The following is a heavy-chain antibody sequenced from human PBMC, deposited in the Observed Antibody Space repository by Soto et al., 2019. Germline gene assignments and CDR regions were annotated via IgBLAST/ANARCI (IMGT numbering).Heavy chain of an antibody. CDR1: GGSFSGYY. J-gene: IGHJ4*02. Sequence: SETLSLTCAVYGGSFSGYYWSWIRQSPGKGLGWIGEIKHSGSTNYNPSLKSRVTISVDTSKNQFSLRLNSVTAADTAVYYYARGARCSGGSCNEMLDYWGQGTPVTVSS. CDR3: ARGARCSGGSCNEMLDY. CDR2: IKHSGST. V-gene: IGHV4-34*01. D-gene: IGHD2-15*01.